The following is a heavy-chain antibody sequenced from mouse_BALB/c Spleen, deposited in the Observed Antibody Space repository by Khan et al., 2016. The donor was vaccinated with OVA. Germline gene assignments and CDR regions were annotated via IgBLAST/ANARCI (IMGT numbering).Heavy chain of an antibody. CDR1: GYSITSGYR. V-gene: IGHV3-6*02. D-gene: IGHD1-1*01. Sequence: EVQLQESGPGLVKPSQSLSLTCSVTGYSITSGYRWNWIRQFPGNKLVWMGYISYDGSNNYNPSLKHRISITRDTSKNQFFLKLNSVTTEDTSTYACTGGGAVVPYGYFDVWGAGTTVTVSS. J-gene: IGHJ1*01. CDR3: TGGGAVVPYGYFDV. CDR2: ISYDGSN.